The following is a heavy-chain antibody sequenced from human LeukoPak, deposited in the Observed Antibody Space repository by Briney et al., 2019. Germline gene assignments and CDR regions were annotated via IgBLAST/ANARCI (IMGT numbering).Heavy chain of an antibody. CDR1: GGTFSTYG. V-gene: IGHV1-69*06. CDR2: IIPLFGTA. J-gene: IGHJ3*02. D-gene: IGHD6-6*01. CDR3: ARQRAARLGFNDAFDI. Sequence: GASVKVSCKASGGTFSTYGSSWVGQAAGQGRECMGGIIPLFGTAIYAQKFQGTVTITADKSTSTAYMELSSLRSEDTAVYYCARQRAARLGFNDAFDIWGQGTMVTVSS.